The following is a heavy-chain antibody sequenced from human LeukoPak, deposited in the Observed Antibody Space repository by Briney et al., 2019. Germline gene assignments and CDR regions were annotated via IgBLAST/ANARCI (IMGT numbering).Heavy chain of an antibody. V-gene: IGHV4-34*01. D-gene: IGHD3-22*01. J-gene: IGHJ4*02. Sequence: SETLSLTCAVYVGSFSGYYWSWIRQPPGKGREWMGEINHSGSTNYNPYLKSRVTISVDTSKNQFSLKLSSVTAAETAVYYCARYGHDSSGYYFDYWGQGTLVTVSS. CDR2: INHSGST. CDR1: VGSFSGYY. CDR3: ARYGHDSSGYYFDY.